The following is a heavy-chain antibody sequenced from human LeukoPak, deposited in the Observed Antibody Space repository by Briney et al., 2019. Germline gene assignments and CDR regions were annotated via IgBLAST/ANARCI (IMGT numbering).Heavy chain of an antibody. CDR2: IYSSGNT. CDR3: ARFWEHQFGY. D-gene: IGHD1-26*01. V-gene: IGHV4-61*09. Sequence: SQTLSLTCTVSGGSITSGVYYWSWIRQPAGKGLEWIGHIYSSGNTKYNPSLKSRVTISVDTSKNQFSLKLSSVTAADTAVYYCARFWEHQFGYWGQGTLVTVSS. CDR1: GGSITSGVYY. J-gene: IGHJ4*02.